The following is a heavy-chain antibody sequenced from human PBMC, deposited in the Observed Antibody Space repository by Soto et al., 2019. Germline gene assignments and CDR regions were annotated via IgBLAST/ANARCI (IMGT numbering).Heavy chain of an antibody. CDR2: ISYDGSNK. CDR3: VKDGSSGWPYYYGLDV. Sequence: HPGGSLRLSCAASGFTFSSYGMHWVRQAPGKGLEWVAVISYDGSNKYYADSVKGRFTIARDNSKNTLFLHMSSLRAEDTAVYYCVKDGSSGWPYYYGLDVWGQGTSVTGSS. J-gene: IGHJ6*02. CDR1: GFTFSSYG. D-gene: IGHD6-19*01. V-gene: IGHV3-30*18.